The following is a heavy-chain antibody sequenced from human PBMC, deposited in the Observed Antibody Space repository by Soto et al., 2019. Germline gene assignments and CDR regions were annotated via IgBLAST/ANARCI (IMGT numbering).Heavy chain of an antibody. Sequence: QITLKESGPTLVKPTQTLTLTCTFSGFSLTTDGVGVDWIRQPPGKALECLGLIYWNDEERYRPSLQSRLTITKDTSRNPVVLTMTNMDPVDTATYYCAHRTTVTSGINWGQGTLVTVSS. J-gene: IGHJ4*02. CDR3: AHRTTVTSGIN. CDR1: GFSLTTDGVG. D-gene: IGHD4-4*01. CDR2: IYWNDEE. V-gene: IGHV2-5*01.